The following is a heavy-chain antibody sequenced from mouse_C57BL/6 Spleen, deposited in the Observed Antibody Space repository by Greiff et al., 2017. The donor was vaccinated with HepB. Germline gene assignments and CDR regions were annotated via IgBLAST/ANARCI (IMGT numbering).Heavy chain of an antibody. D-gene: IGHD2-12*01. CDR3: TTYCYVFDY. Sequence: VHVKQSGAELVRPGASVKLSCTASGFNIKDYYMHWVKQRPEQGLEWIGRIDPEDGDTEYAAKFQGKATMTADTSSNTAYLQLSSLTSEDTAVYYWTTYCYVFDYWGQGTTLTVSS. CDR1: GFNIKDYY. CDR2: IDPEDGDT. J-gene: IGHJ2*01. V-gene: IGHV14-1*01.